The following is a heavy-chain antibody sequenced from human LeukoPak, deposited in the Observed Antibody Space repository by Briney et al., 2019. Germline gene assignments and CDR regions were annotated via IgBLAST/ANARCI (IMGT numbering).Heavy chain of an antibody. CDR2: INPNSGGT. J-gene: IGHJ4*02. V-gene: IGHV1-2*02. CDR3: ARARDGYNSPPDY. Sequence: ASVKVSCKASGYAFTGYYMHWVRQAPGQGLEWMGWINPNSGGTNYAQKFQGRVTMTRDTSISTAYMELSRLRSDDTAVYYCARARDGYNSPPDYWGQGTLVTVPS. D-gene: IGHD5-24*01. CDR1: GYAFTGYY.